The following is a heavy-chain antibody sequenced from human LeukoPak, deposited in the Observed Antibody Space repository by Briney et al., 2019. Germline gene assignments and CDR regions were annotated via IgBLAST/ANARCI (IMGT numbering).Heavy chain of an antibody. CDR2: INPNSGGT. D-gene: IGHD1-1*01. J-gene: IGHJ5*02. Sequence: GASVKVSCKASGYTFTGHYMHWMRQAPGQGLEWMGWINPNSGGTNYARKFQGRATMTRDTSISTGYMELSRLRSDDTAVYYCARGGAVLGTKYNWFDPWGQGTLVTVSS. CDR1: GYTFTGHY. V-gene: IGHV1-2*02. CDR3: ARGGAVLGTKYNWFDP.